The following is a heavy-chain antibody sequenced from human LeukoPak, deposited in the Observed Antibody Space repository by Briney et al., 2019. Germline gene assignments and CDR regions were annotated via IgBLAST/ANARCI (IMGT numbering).Heavy chain of an antibody. CDR3: ARVYGDYFDY. CDR1: GITFSNYW. Sequence: PGGSLRLSCAVAGITFSNYWMSWVRHTPGKGLEWVANINPDGSEKYYVDSVKGRFTISRDNSKNTLYLQMNSLRAEDTAVYYCARVYGDYFDYWGQGTLVTVSS. J-gene: IGHJ4*02. V-gene: IGHV3-7*03. D-gene: IGHD4/OR15-4a*01. CDR2: INPDGSEK.